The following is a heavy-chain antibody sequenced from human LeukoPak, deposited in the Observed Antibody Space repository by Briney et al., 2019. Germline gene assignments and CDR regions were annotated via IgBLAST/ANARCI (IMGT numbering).Heavy chain of an antibody. CDR3: ARAPSGWYLDY. CDR1: GYTFTSYG. J-gene: IGHJ4*02. Sequence: ASVTVSFKASGYTFTSYGISWVRQAPGQGLEWMGWISAYNGNTNYAQKLQGRVTMTTDTSTSTAYMELRSLRSDDTAVYYCARAPSGWYLDYWGQGTLVTVSS. CDR2: ISAYNGNT. D-gene: IGHD6-19*01. V-gene: IGHV1-18*01.